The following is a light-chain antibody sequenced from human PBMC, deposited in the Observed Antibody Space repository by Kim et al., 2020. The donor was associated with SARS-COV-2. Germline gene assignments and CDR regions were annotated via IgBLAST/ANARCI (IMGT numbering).Light chain of an antibody. J-gene: IGKJ5*01. Sequence: EIVLTQSPATLSLSPGERATLSCRASQSVSSSLVWYQQKPGQAPRLLISDASNRVTGIPARFSGSGSGTDFTLTISSLDPEDFAVYYCQQRSNWPPFTFGQGTRLEIK. CDR1: QSVSSS. V-gene: IGKV3-11*01. CDR2: DAS. CDR3: QQRSNWPPFT.